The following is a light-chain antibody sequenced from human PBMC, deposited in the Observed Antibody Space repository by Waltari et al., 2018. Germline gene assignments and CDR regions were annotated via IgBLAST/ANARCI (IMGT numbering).Light chain of an antibody. J-gene: IGKJ2*03. Sequence: IPVTQAPTPLAASVREQVHHTCRASENVNNYLNWYQQKPGKAPKLLIYKASTLQSGVPSRFSGSGSGTDYTFTISSLQSEDVATYYCQHGYGTPYSFGQGTKVEIK. CDR3: QHGYGTPYS. V-gene: IGKV1-39*01. CDR2: KAS. CDR1: ENVNNY.